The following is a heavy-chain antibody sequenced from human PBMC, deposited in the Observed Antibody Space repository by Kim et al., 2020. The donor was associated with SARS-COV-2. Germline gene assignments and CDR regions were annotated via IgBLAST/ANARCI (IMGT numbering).Heavy chain of an antibody. Sequence: SETLSLTCTVSGGSISSYYWSWIRQPPGKGLEWIGYIYYSGSTNYNPSPKSRVTISVDTSKNQFSLKLSSVTAADTAVYYCARDHREWLQYTANWYFDLWGRDTLVTVSS. CDR1: GGSISSYY. CDR3: ARDHREWLQYTANWYFDL. J-gene: IGHJ2*01. CDR2: IYYSGST. D-gene: IGHD3-3*01. V-gene: IGHV4-59*01.